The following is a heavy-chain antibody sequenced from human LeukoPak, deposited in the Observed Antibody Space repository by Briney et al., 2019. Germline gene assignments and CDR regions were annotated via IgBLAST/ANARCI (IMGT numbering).Heavy chain of an antibody. V-gene: IGHV3-49*03. CDR1: GFTFGDYA. CDR3: TRDGTTIAARSWFDP. CDR2: IRSKAYGGTT. Sequence: GGSLRLSCTASGFTFGDYAMSWFRQAPGKGLEWVGFIRSKAYGGTTEYAASVKGRFTISRDDSKSIAYLQMNSLKTEDTAVYYCTRDGTTIAARSWFDPWGQGTLVTVPS. D-gene: IGHD6-6*01. J-gene: IGHJ5*02.